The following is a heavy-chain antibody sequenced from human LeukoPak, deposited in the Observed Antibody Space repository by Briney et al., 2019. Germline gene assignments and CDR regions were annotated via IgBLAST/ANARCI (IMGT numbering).Heavy chain of an antibody. CDR3: ARVSDYDYEWYFDF. CDR1: GGSVSSDSYF. V-gene: IGHV4-61*01. J-gene: IGHJ4*02. CDR2: IYYSGST. Sequence: PSETLSLTCSVSGGSVSSDSYFWNWVRQPPGKGLEWIGYIYYSGSTYYNPSLKSRVTISVDTSKNQFSLKLSSVTAADTAVYYCARVSDYDYEWYFDFWGQGALVTVSS. D-gene: IGHD5-12*01.